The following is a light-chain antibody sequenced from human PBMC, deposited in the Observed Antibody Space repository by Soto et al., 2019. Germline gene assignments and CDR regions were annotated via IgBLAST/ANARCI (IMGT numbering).Light chain of an antibody. J-gene: IGLJ1*01. Sequence: QSALTQPASVSGSPGQSITISCTGSSSDVGTYIFVSWYRQHPGKAPKLMIYDINNRPSGVANRFSGSKSGNAASLTISGLQADEEDDYYRFLDTTSAADVFGTGTKLTVL. V-gene: IGLV2-14*01. CDR3: FLDTTSAADV. CDR1: SSDVGTYIF. CDR2: DIN.